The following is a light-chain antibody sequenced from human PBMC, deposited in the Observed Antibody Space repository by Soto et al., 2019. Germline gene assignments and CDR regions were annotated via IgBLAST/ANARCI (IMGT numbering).Light chain of an antibody. V-gene: IGKV2-28*01. CDR2: VGS. CDR3: MQALQTPT. CDR1: QSLLHRNGYNY. J-gene: IGKJ1*01. Sequence: DIVMTQSPLSLSVTPGEPASISCRSSQSLLHRNGYNYLDWYLQKPGQSPQVLIYVGSNRASGVPDRFSGSGSGTDFTLKISRVEAEDVGVYYCMQALQTPTFGQGTKVEIK.